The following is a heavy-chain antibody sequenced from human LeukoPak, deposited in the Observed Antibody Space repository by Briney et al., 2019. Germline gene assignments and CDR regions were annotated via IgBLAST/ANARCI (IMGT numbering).Heavy chain of an antibody. J-gene: IGHJ4*02. Sequence: GGSLRLSCAASGFTFDDYAMHWVRQAPGKGLEWVSNINWNSGSIGYADSVKGRFTISKDNSKNTLYLQMNSLRAEDTAVYYCAKGGSSSWDWFDYWGQGTLVTVSS. CDR2: INWNSGSI. CDR3: AKGGSSSWDWFDY. CDR1: GFTFDDYA. V-gene: IGHV3-9*01. D-gene: IGHD6-13*01.